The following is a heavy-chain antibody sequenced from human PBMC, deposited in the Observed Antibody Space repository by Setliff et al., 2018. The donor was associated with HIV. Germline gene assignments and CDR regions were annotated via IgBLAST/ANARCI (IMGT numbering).Heavy chain of an antibody. Sequence: GGSLRLSCAASGFTVSSNYMSWVRQAPGKGLEWVSSISSSSRSKYYADSVKGRFTISRDNAKNSLYLQMNSLRAEDTAVYYCAKQAVSSSWSNWFDPWGQGTLVTVSS. CDR3: AKQAVSSSWSNWFDP. CDR1: GFTVSSNY. CDR2: ISSSSRSK. V-gene: IGHV3-21*01. D-gene: IGHD6-13*01. J-gene: IGHJ5*02.